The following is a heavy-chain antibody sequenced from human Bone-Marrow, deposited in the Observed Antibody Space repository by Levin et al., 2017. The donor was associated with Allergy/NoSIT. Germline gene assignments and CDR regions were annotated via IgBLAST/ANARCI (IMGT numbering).Heavy chain of an antibody. D-gene: IGHD6-19*01. Sequence: GESLKISCAASGFTFSSYAMHWVRQAPGKGLEWVVVISYDGSNKYYADSVKGRFTISRDNSKNTLYLQMNSLRAEDTAVYYCARPTYSSGWAGPDYWGQGTLVTVSS. CDR2: ISYDGSNK. CDR3: ARPTYSSGWAGPDY. CDR1: GFTFSSYA. J-gene: IGHJ4*02. V-gene: IGHV3-30*04.